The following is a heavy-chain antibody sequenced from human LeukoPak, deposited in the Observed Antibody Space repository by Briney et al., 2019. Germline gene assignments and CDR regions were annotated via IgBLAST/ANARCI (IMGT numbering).Heavy chain of an antibody. J-gene: IGHJ4*02. D-gene: IGHD3-16*01. CDR2: IKQDGSEK. CDR3: ARDGFWGPFDY. Sequence: GGSLRLSCAASGFTFSSYWMSWVRQAPGKGLEWVANIKQDGSEKYYVDSVKGRFTIPRDNAKNSLYLQMNSLRAEDTAAYYCARDGFWGPFDYWGQGTLVTVSS. CDR1: GFTFSSYW. V-gene: IGHV3-7*01.